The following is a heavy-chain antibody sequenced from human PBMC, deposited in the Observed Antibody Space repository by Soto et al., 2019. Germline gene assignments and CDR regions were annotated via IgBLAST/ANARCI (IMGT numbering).Heavy chain of an antibody. CDR3: ARTFGYYCESRGGFDY. J-gene: IGHJ4*02. V-gene: IGHV4-34*01. CDR2: INHRGST. Sequence: SVTISQAWAVRDAAIVRYYCISFRAPTGKGLEWLGEINHRGSTNYNPSLKSRVTISVDTSKNQFSLKLSSVTAADTAVYYCARTFGYYCESRGGFDYPGQRTLVLVS. CDR1: DAAIVRYY. D-gene: IGHD3-22*01.